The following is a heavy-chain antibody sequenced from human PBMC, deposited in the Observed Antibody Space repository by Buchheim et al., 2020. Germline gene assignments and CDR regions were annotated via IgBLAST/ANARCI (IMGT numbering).Heavy chain of an antibody. Sequence: EVQLVESGGGLVQPGGSLRLSCAASGFTVSSSYMSWVRQASGKGLEWVSVMYNDGSPYYTDSVKGRFIISRDSSKNTVYLQMNSLRAEDTAVYYCAKEGALGGQDYGDHLGFWGQGTL. CDR1: GFTVSSSY. CDR3: AKEGALGGQDYGDHLGF. V-gene: IGHV3-66*01. D-gene: IGHD4-17*01. J-gene: IGHJ4*02. CDR2: MYNDGSP.